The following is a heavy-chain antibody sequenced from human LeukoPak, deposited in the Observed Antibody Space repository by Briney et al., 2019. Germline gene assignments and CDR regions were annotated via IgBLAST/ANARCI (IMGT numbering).Heavy chain of an antibody. V-gene: IGHV4-61*02. CDR3: ARIYSSSWFLNWFDP. CDR1: GGSISSGSYY. Sequence: SETLSLTCTVSGGSISSGSYYWSWIRQPAGKGLEWIGRIYTSGSTNYNPSLKSRVTISVDTSKNQFSLKLNSVTAADTAVYYCARIYSSSWFLNWFDPWGQGTLVTVSS. D-gene: IGHD6-13*01. J-gene: IGHJ5*02. CDR2: IYTSGST.